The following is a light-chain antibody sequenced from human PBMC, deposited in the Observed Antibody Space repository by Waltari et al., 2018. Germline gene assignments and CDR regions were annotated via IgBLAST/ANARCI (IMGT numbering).Light chain of an antibody. V-gene: IGLV2-23*02. CDR3: CSYANSNTLL. CDR1: SSDVGSYNL. CDR2: GVS. Sequence: QSALTQPASVSGSPGQSITISCTGTSSDVGSYNLVSWYQQHPCHAPKLIIYGVSNRPSGMSYRFSGSKSGYTASLTISGLQAEDEADYYCCSYANSNTLLFGGGTKLTVL. J-gene: IGLJ3*02.